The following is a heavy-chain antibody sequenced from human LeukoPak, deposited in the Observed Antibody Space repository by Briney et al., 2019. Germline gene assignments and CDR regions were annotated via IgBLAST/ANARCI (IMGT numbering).Heavy chain of an antibody. CDR1: GYTFTSYD. CDR3: ARGSRWYYDFWSGYNPLDY. D-gene: IGHD3-3*01. CDR2: MNPNSGNT. Sequence: SVKVSCKASGYTFTSYDINWVRQATGQGLEWMGWMNPNSGNTGYAQKFQGRVTITRNTSISTAYMELSSLRSEDTAVYYCARGSRWYYDFWSGYNPLDYWGQGTLVTVSS. J-gene: IGHJ4*02. V-gene: IGHV1-8*03.